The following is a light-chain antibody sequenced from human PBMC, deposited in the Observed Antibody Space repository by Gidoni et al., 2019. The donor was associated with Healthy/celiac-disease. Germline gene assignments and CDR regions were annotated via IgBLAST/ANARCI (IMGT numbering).Light chain of an antibody. CDR1: QGISSY. CDR2: AAS. CDR3: QPLNSYPRT. V-gene: IGKV1-9*01. J-gene: IGKJ5*01. Sequence: DIQSSQSPSFLSASVGYRVTITCRASQGISSYLAWYQQKPGKAPKLLIYAASTLQSGVPSRFRGSGSVTVFPLSLTRLPPDDLATYYCQPLNSYPRTFGQGTRLEIK.